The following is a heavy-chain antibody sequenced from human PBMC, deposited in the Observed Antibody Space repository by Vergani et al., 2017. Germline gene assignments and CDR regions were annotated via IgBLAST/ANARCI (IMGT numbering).Heavy chain of an antibody. D-gene: IGHD6-19*01. J-gene: IGHJ4*02. V-gene: IGHV4-39*01. CDR2: IYYSGST. Sequence: QLQLQESGPGLVKPSETLSLTCTVSGGSISSSSYYWGWIRQPPGKGLEWIGSIYYSGSTYYNPSLKSRVTISVDTSKNQFSLKLSSVTAADTAVYYCARQRKDNSQWLAVGEFGYWDQGTLVTVFS. CDR1: GGSISSSSYY. CDR3: ARQRKDNSQWLAVGEFGY.